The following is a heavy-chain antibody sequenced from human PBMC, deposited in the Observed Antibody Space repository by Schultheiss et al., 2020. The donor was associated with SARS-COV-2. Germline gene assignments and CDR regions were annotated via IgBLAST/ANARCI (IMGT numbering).Heavy chain of an antibody. CDR1: GYSFSNYW. Sequence: GGSLRLSCKGSGYSFSNYWIGWVHQMPGKGLEWMGLIYPGDSEIRYSPSLQGQVTISADKSISTAYLQWSSLKASDTAMYYCARRGGGGDYGLDYWGQGTLVTVSS. CDR3: ARRGGGGDYGLDY. D-gene: IGHD4-17*01. CDR2: IYPGDSEI. J-gene: IGHJ4*02. V-gene: IGHV5-51*07.